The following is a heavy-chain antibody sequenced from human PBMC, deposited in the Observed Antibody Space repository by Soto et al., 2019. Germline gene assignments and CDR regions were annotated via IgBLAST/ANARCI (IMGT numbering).Heavy chain of an antibody. V-gene: IGHV3-23*01. CDR2: ISGSGGST. CDR1: GFTFSSYA. CDR3: AKATLLWFGDPSDYMDV. D-gene: IGHD3-10*01. J-gene: IGHJ6*03. Sequence: GGSLRLSCAASGFTFSSYAMSWVRQAPGKGLEWVSAISGSGGSTYYADSVKGRFTISRDNSKNTLYLQMNSLRAEDTAVYYCAKATLLWFGDPSDYMDVWGKGTTVTVSS.